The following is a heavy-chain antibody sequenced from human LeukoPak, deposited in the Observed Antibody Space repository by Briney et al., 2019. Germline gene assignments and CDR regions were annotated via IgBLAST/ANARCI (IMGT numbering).Heavy chain of an antibody. J-gene: IGHJ4*02. Sequence: SETLSLTCTVSGGSISSYYWIWIRQPPGKGLEWMGYIYYSGSNNYNPSLKSRVTISVDTSKTQFSLKLGSVTAADTAVYYCARYGDYDIRFFAYWGQGTLVSVSS. V-gene: IGHV4-59*01. CDR2: IYYSGSN. CDR3: ARYGDYDIRFFAY. D-gene: IGHD4-17*01. CDR1: GGSISSYY.